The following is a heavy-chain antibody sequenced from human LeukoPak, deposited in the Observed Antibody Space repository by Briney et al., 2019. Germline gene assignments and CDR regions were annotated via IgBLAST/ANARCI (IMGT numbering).Heavy chain of an antibody. CDR3: ARDWGITGTFDI. J-gene: IGHJ3*02. Sequence: GGSLRLSCAASGFTFSSYWMHWVRHAPGKGLVWVSRINSDGSSTSYADSVKGRFTISRDNAKNTLYLQMNSLRAEDTAVYYCARDWGITGTFDIWGQGTMVTVSS. CDR2: INSDGSST. D-gene: IGHD1-20*01. V-gene: IGHV3-74*01. CDR1: GFTFSSYW.